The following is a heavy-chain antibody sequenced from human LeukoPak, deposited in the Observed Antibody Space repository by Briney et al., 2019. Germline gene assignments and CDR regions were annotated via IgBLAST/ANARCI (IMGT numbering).Heavy chain of an antibody. J-gene: IGHJ3*02. CDR1: GLIFSKTW. CDR2: IWYDGSNK. D-gene: IGHD3-10*01. Sequence: GGSLRLSCAASGLIFSKTWLNWVRQAPGKGLEWVAVIWYDGSNKYYADSVKGRFTISRDNSKNTLYLQMNSLRAEDTAVYYCARDRERFGAFDIWGQGTMVTVSS. V-gene: IGHV3-33*07. CDR3: ARDRERFGAFDI.